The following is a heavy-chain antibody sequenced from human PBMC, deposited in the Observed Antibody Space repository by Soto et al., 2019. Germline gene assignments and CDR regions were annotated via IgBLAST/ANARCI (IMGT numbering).Heavy chain of an antibody. J-gene: IGHJ6*02. V-gene: IGHV4-34*01. D-gene: IGHD3-3*01. CDR1: GGSFSGYY. CDR2: INHSGSI. CDR3: ARGFLEWLLSEYYYYYGMDV. Sequence: SETLSLTCAVYGGSFSGYYWSWIRQPPGKGLEWIGEINHSGSINYNPSLKSRVTISVDTSKNQFSLKLSSVTAADTAVYYCARGFLEWLLSEYYYYYGMDVWGQGTTVTV.